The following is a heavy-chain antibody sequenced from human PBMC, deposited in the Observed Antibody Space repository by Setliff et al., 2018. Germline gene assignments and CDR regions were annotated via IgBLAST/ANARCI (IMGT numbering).Heavy chain of an antibody. D-gene: IGHD2-15*01. CDR3: AGGXPLNFDY. Sequence: GGSLRLSCVASGFTFSNYAMAWVRQAPGKGLEWVSAISGSGDSTYYADSVKCRFTISRDNSKNKLYLQLNSLRAEDTAIYYCAGGXPLNFDYWGQGTLVTVSS. V-gene: IGHV3-23*01. CDR2: ISGSGDST. J-gene: IGHJ4*02. CDR1: GFTFSNYA.